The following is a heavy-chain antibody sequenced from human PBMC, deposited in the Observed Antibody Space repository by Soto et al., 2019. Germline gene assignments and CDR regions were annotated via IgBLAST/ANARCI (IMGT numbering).Heavy chain of an antibody. J-gene: IGHJ4*02. CDR3: ARDSSGYYGFDY. CDR2: IYWDDDK. Sequence: QITLKESGPTLVKPTQTLTLTCTFSGFSLSTRGVGVGWIHQPPGKALEWLALIYWDDDKRYSPSLKSRLTITKDTSKNQVVLTMTYMDPVDTATYYCARDSSGYYGFDYWGQGTLVTVSS. CDR1: GFSLSTRGVG. V-gene: IGHV2-5*02. D-gene: IGHD3-22*01.